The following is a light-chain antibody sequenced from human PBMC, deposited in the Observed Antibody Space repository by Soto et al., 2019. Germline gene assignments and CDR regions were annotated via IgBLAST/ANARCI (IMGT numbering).Light chain of an antibody. V-gene: IGKV4-1*01. CDR1: QTVLYSSNNKNY. J-gene: IGKJ1*01. CDR3: QQYYSSPT. Sequence: DIVMTQSPDSLAVSLGERATINCKSSQTVLYSSNNKNYLAWYQHKPGQPPKLLMYWASTRESGVPDRFSGSGSGTDFTLTISSLQAEDVAVYYCQQYYSSPTFDQGTKVEIK. CDR2: WAS.